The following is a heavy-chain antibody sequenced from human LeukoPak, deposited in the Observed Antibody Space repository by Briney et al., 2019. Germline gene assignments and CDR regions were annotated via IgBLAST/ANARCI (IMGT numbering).Heavy chain of an antibody. J-gene: IGHJ3*02. CDR3: ARGRYFDWIDAFDI. Sequence: SETLSLTCTVSGGSISSYYWSWIRQPPGKGLEWIGYIYYSGSTNYNPSLKSRVTISVDTSKNQFSLKLSSVSAADTAVCYCARGRYFDWIDAFDIWGQGTMVTVSS. D-gene: IGHD3-9*01. CDR2: IYYSGST. V-gene: IGHV4-59*01. CDR1: GGSISSYY.